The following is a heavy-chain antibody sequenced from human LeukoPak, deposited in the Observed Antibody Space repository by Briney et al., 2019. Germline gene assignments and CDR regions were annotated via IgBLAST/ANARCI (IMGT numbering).Heavy chain of an antibody. Sequence: ASVKVSCKASGYTFTSYYMHWVRQAPGQGLEWMGIINPSGGSTSYAQKFQGRVTMTRDTSTSTVYMELSSLRSEDTAVYYRAAEYYYDSSGYYYSFDYWGQGTLVTVSS. V-gene: IGHV1-46*01. CDR3: AAEYYYDSSGYYYSFDY. J-gene: IGHJ4*02. CDR2: INPSGGST. CDR1: GYTFTSYY. D-gene: IGHD3-22*01.